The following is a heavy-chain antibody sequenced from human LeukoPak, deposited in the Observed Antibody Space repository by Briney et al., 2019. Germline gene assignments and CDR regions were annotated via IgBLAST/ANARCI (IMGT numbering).Heavy chain of an antibody. Sequence: ASVKVSCKASGYTFTSYAMHWVRPAPGQRLEWMGWINAGNGNTKYSQKFQGRVTITRDTSASTAYMELSSLRSEDTAVYYCARGPPYSYGYEEFDYWGQGTLVTVSS. CDR2: INAGNGNT. CDR1: GYTFTSYA. J-gene: IGHJ4*02. CDR3: ARGPPYSYGYEEFDY. D-gene: IGHD5-18*01. V-gene: IGHV1-3*01.